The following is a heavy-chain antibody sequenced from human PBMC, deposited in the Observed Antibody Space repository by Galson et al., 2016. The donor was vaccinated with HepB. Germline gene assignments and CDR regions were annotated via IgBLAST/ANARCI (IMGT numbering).Heavy chain of an antibody. V-gene: IGHV3-53*01. CDR3: ARVGDSGYPFDY. J-gene: IGHJ4*02. D-gene: IGHD5-12*01. Sequence: SLRLSCAASGFTVSSNYMSWVRQAPGKGLEWVSVIYSGGSTYYADSVKGRFTISRDNSKNTLYLQMDSLRAEDTAVYYCARVGDSGYPFDYWGQGTLVTVSS. CDR1: GFTVSSNY. CDR2: IYSGGST.